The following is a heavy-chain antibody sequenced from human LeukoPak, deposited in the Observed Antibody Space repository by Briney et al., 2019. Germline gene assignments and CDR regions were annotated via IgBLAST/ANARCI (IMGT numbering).Heavy chain of an antibody. CDR1: GFTFSSYA. D-gene: IGHD2-21*02. CDR2: ISGSGGST. J-gene: IGHJ5*02. V-gene: IGHV3-23*01. Sequence: GGSLRLSCAASGFTFSSYAMSWVRQAPGKGLEWVSAISGSGGSTYYADSVKGRFTISRDNSKNTPYLQMNSLRAEDTAVYYCAKTLVVVTAIAWFDPWGQGTLVTVSS. CDR3: AKTLVVVTAIAWFDP.